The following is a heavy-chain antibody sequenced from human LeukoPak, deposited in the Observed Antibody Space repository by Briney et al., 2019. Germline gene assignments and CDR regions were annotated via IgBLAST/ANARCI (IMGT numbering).Heavy chain of an antibody. D-gene: IGHD7-27*01. CDR2: IKSKTDGGTT. CDR1: GFTFSNAG. J-gene: IGHJ4*02. V-gene: IGHV3-15*01. Sequence: GGSLRLSCAASGFTFSNAGMSWVRQAPGKGLERVGRIKSKTDGGTTDYAAPVKGRFTISRNDSKNTLYLQMNSLKTEDTAVYYCTTDVQTGQFDYWGQGTLVTVSS. CDR3: TTDVQTGQFDY.